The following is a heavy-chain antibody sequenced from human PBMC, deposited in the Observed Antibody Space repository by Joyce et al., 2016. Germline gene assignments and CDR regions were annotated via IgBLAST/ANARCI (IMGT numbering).Heavy chain of an antibody. D-gene: IGHD4-23*01. J-gene: IGHJ4*02. CDR1: GFTFSDPY. V-gene: IGHV3-72*01. CDR3: ARDKDGNPDY. CDR2: IRNKASSYTT. Sequence: EVQLVVSGGGLVQPGGSLGLSCAASGFTFSDPYMDWVRPAPGKGLEWVGRIRNKASSYTTEYAASVKGRFTISRDDSKNSLYLQMNSLKTEDTAVYYCARDKDGNPDYWGQGTLVTVSS.